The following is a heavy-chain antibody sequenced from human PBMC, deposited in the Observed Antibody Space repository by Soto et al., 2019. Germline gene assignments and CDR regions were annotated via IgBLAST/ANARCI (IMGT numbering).Heavy chain of an antibody. V-gene: IGHV4-39*01. CDR3: ARHPTNYYDSSGYFH. J-gene: IGHJ4*02. D-gene: IGHD3-22*01. Sequence: ETLSLTCIVSGGSISSGSYYWGWIRQSPGKGLEWIGTIYFSGSTYYNPSLKSRVTMSVDTSKNQFSLKLSSVTAADTAVYYCARHPTNYYDSSGYFHWGQGALVTVSS. CDR2: IYFSGST. CDR1: GGSISSGSYY.